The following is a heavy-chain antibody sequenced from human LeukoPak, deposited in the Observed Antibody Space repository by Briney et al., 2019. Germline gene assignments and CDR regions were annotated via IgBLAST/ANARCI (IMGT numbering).Heavy chain of an antibody. CDR2: IYYSGSA. D-gene: IGHD5-12*01. CDR3: ARDTDYSGYG. J-gene: IGHJ4*02. Sequence: SETLSLTCTVSGGSISSGDYYWTWIRQSPGKGLEWIGNIYYSGSANHNPSLKSRVTISRDTSKNQFSLKLTSVTTADTAVYYCARDTDYSGYGWGQGTLVTVSS. V-gene: IGHV4-61*08. CDR1: GGSISSGDYY.